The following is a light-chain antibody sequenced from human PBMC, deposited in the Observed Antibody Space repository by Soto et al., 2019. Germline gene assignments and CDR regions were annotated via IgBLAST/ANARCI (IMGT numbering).Light chain of an antibody. V-gene: IGKV1-33*01. CDR2: DAS. CDR1: QDINNY. Sequence: DLQMTQSPSSLSASVGDSVTITCQASQDINNYLNWYQQKPGNAPKLLIYDASNLETGVPSRFSGSGSGTDFTFTIGSLQPEDIATYYCQQYEDIPWTFGHGTKVQIK. CDR3: QQYEDIPWT. J-gene: IGKJ1*01.